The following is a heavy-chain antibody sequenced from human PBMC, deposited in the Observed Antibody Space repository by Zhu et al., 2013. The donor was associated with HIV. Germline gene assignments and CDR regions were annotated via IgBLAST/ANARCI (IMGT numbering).Heavy chain of an antibody. V-gene: IGHV1-2*02. J-gene: IGHJ4*02. CDR2: IHPYSGNT. CDR3: ARDNNWGPDY. D-gene: IGHD7-27*01. Sequence: QVQLVQSGAEVKKPGASVKVSCKASGYTFNNYDINWVRQAPGQGLEWMGWIHPYSGNTNYAQQFQDRLSVTRDTSISTFYMELTSLTSDDTAVYFCARDNNWGPDYWGQGTLITVSS. CDR1: GYTFNNYD.